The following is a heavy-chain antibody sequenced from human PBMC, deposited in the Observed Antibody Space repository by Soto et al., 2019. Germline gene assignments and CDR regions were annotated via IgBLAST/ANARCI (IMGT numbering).Heavy chain of an antibody. V-gene: IGHV4-30-4*01. J-gene: IGHJ6*02. CDR3: FRSRTMESGNYYGLDG. D-gene: IGHD3-3*01. Sequence: QVQLQESGSGLVKPSQSLSLTCTVSGVSLNTADTWWSWIRQSPGKGLEFIGYYHSGGSTYYDASFRSRVIISADTSNRPVSLKLSSVTVADTAVYFFFRSRTMESGNYYGLDGLGQGTTVTVSS. CDR1: GVSLNTADTW. CDR2: YHSGGST.